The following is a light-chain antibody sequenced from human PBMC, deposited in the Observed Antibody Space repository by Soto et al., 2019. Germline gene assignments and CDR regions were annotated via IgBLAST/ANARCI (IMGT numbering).Light chain of an antibody. Sequence: QSALTQPASVSGSPGQSITISCTGTSSDVGDYNFVSWYQHLPGQAPKLMIYEDTTRPSGISNRFSGSKSGNTASLTISGLQDEDEADYYCCSYTTSSTKVFGGGTKLTVL. CDR1: SSDVGDYNF. CDR3: CSYTTSSTKV. CDR2: EDT. V-gene: IGLV2-14*02. J-gene: IGLJ2*01.